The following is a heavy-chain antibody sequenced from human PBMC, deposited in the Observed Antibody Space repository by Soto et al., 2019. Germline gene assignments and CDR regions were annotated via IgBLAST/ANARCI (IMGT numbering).Heavy chain of an antibody. CDR2: ISGSGGST. CDR1: GFTFSSYA. J-gene: IGHJ4*02. D-gene: IGHD3-16*02. CDR3: AKPLPLSDDYIWGSYRYGFDY. Sequence: GGSLSLSCAVSGFTFSSYAMSWVRQAPGKGLEWVSAISGSGGSTYYADSVKGRFTISRDNSKNTLYLQMNSLRAEDTAVYYCAKPLPLSDDYIWGSYRYGFDYWGQGTLVTVSS. V-gene: IGHV3-23*01.